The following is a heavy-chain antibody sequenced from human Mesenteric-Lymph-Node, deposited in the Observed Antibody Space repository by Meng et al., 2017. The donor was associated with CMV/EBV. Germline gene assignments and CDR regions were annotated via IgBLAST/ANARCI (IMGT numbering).Heavy chain of an antibody. V-gene: IGHV4-59*01. D-gene: IGHD3-16*01. J-gene: IGHJ4*02. Sequence: SETLSLTCTVSGGSISLYYWSWIRQAPGKGLEWIGYIYYDGSTNYNPSLKSRVTISLDASKNKFSLKLRSVTAADTAVYYCAKELGGYYFDYWGQGTLVTVSS. CDR2: IYYDGST. CDR3: AKELGGYYFDY. CDR1: GGSISLYY.